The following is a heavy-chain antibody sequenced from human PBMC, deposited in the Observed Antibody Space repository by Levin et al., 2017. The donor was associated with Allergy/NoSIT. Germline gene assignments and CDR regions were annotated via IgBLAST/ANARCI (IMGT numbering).Heavy chain of an antibody. Sequence: GGSLRLSCSASGFSFGGYAVTWVHQAPGKGLEWVGFIRSKDYGETTEYAASVKGRFALSRDDSNSIAYLQMNSLKTEDTAVYYCSNYAAGAWDNWGQGTLVTVSS. CDR3: SNYAAGAWDN. CDR2: IRSKDYGETT. J-gene: IGHJ4*02. CDR1: GFSFGGYA. D-gene: IGHD6-19*01. V-gene: IGHV3-49*04.